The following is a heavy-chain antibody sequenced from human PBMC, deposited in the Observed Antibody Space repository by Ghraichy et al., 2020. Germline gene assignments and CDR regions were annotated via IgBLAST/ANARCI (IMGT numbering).Heavy chain of an antibody. Sequence: SETLSLTCAVYGGSFSGYYWSWIRQPPGKGLEWIGEINHSGSTNYNPSLKSRVTISVDTSKNQFSLKLSPVTAADTAVYYCARPSYSSSSYYYYYYYMDVGGKGTTVTVSS. V-gene: IGHV4-34*01. CDR1: GGSFSGYY. D-gene: IGHD6-6*01. CDR3: ARPSYSSSSYYYYYYYMDV. J-gene: IGHJ6*03. CDR2: INHSGST.